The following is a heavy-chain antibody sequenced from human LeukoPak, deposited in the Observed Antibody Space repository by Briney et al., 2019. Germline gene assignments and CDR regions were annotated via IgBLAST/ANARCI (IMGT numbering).Heavy chain of an antibody. J-gene: IGHJ4*02. CDR1: GFTFSSYS. D-gene: IGHD6-19*01. CDR2: ISSSGDAT. Sequence: GGSLRLSCAASGFTFSSYSMNWVRQAPGKGLEWVSTISSSGDATYYADSVKGRFTISRDNSKNTLYLQMNSLRAEDTAVYYCARDLPVAGTDYWGQGTLVTVSS. V-gene: IGHV3-21*01. CDR3: ARDLPVAGTDY.